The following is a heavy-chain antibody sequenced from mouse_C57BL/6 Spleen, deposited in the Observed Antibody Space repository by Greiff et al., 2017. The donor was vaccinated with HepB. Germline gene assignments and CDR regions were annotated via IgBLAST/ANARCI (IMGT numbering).Heavy chain of an antibody. D-gene: IGHD3-2*02. CDR2: IYPGDGDT. V-gene: IGHV1-80*01. J-gene: IGHJ4*01. Sequence: QVQLQQSGAELVKPGASVKISCKASGYAFSSYWMNWVKQRPGKGLEWIGQIYPGDGDTNYNGKFRGKATLTADKSSSTAYMPLSSLTSEDSAVYFCARGGSSGYDYYAMDYWGQGTSVTVSS. CDR1: GYAFSSYW. CDR3: ARGGSSGYDYYAMDY.